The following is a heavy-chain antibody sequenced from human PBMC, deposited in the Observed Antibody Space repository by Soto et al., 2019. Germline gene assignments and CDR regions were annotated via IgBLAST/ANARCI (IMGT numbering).Heavy chain of an antibody. J-gene: IGHJ6*03. CDR3: AREPTRGIAAARPLYCMDV. V-gene: IGHV4-31*03. CDR2: IYYSGST. Sequence: SETLSLTCTVSGGSISSGGYYWSWIRQHPGKGLEWIGYIYYSGSTYYNPSLKSRVTISIDTSKNQFSLKLSSVTAADTAVYYCAREPTRGIAAARPLYCMDVWGQGTTVTVSS. CDR1: GGSISSGGYY. D-gene: IGHD6-13*01.